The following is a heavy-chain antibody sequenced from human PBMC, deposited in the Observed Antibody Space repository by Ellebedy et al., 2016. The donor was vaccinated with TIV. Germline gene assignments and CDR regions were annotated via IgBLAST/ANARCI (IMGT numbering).Heavy chain of an antibody. V-gene: IGHV1-69*13. CDR1: RGTFSSYA. J-gene: IGHJ4*02. CDR2: IIPIFGTA. Sequence: SVKVSXKASRGTFSSYAISWVRQAPGQGLEWMGGIIPIFGTANYAQKFQGRVTITADESTSTAYMELSSLRSEDTAVYYCARDSVTTFGHFDYWGQGTLVTVSS. CDR3: ARDSVTTFGHFDY. D-gene: IGHD4-17*01.